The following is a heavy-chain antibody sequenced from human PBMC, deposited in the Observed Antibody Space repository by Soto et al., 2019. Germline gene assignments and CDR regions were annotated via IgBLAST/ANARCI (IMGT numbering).Heavy chain of an antibody. Sequence: GESLKISCKGSVYTFTNYWIAWVRQMPGKGLEFMGIIYPYDSDTRYSPSFQGQVTMSADKSISTAYLQWSSLKASDTAMYYCARRGGNFYGMDVWGQGTTVTVSS. CDR3: ARRGGNFYGMDV. CDR2: IYPYDSDT. D-gene: IGHD3-16*01. V-gene: IGHV5-51*01. CDR1: VYTFTNYW. J-gene: IGHJ6*02.